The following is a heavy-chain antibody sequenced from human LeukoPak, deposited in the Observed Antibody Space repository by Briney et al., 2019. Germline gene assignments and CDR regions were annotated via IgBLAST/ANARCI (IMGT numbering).Heavy chain of an antibody. CDR2: ISYDGINE. CDR3: ARGLAAAGIKGPDY. CDR1: AFTFNTYS. V-gene: IGHV3-30-3*01. D-gene: IGHD6-13*01. Sequence: PGGSLRLSCAASAFTFNTYSMHWVRQAPGKGLEWVAVISYDGINEYYADPVKGRFTISRDNSKNTLYLQTNSLRAEDTAVYYCARGLAAAGIKGPDYWGQGTLVTVSS. J-gene: IGHJ4*02.